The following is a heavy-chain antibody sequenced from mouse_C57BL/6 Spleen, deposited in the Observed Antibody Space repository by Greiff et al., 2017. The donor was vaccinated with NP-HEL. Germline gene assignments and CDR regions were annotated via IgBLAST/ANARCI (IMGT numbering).Heavy chain of an antibody. CDR1: GYTFTDYE. CDR2: IDPETGGT. Sequence: VQLQQSGAELVRPGASVTLSCKASGYTFTDYEMHWVKQTPVHGLEWIGAIDPETGGTAYNQKFKGKAILTADKSSSTAYMELRSLTSEDSAVDYCTRDGLYAMDYWGQGTSVTVSS. D-gene: IGHD1-1*01. V-gene: IGHV1-15*01. J-gene: IGHJ4*01. CDR3: TRDGLYAMDY.